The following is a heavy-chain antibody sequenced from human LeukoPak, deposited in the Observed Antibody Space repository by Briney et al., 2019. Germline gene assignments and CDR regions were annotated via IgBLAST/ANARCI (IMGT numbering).Heavy chain of an antibody. D-gene: IGHD5-18*01. V-gene: IGHV3-7*01. CDR1: GFTFSSYW. J-gene: IGHJ6*02. Sequence: PGGSLRLSCAASGFTFSSYWMSWVRQAPGKGLEWVASIKQDGSEKYYVDSVKGRFTISRDNAKNSLYLQMNSLRAEDTAVYYCAREWSREAMVLYYYGMDVWGQGTTVTVS. CDR3: AREWSREAMVLYYYGMDV. CDR2: IKQDGSEK.